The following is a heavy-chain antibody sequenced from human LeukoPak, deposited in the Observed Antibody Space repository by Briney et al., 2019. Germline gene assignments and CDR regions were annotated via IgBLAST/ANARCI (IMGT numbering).Heavy chain of an antibody. Sequence: SETLSLICTVSSGSISSSTYYWGWIRQPPGKGLAWIGDISYNGRTNYTPSLKSRVTISVDTSKNQFSLKLRFVTASDTAVYYCARRDIVATIDYWGQGALITVSS. CDR2: ISYNGRT. CDR3: ARRDIVATIDY. J-gene: IGHJ4*02. D-gene: IGHD5-12*01. V-gene: IGHV4-39*01. CDR1: SGSISSSTYY.